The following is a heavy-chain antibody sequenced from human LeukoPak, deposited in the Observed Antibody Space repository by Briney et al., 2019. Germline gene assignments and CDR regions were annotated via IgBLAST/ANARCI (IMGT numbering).Heavy chain of an antibody. D-gene: IGHD3-16*01. CDR3: ARVYVYFGGEAFDI. J-gene: IGHJ3*02. V-gene: IGHV1-2*02. CDR1: GYTFTGYY. Sequence: ASVKVSCKASGYTFTGYYMHWVRQAPGQGLEWMGWINPDSGGTNYAQKFQGRVTMTRDTSISTAYMELSRLRSDDTAVYYCARVYVYFGGEAFDIWGQGTMVTVSS. CDR2: INPDSGGT.